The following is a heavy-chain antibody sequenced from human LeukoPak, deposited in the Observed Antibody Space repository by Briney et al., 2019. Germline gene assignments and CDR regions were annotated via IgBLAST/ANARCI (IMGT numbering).Heavy chain of an antibody. Sequence: GASVKVSCKASGGTFSSYAISWVRQAPGQGLEWMGRIIPILGIANYAQKFQGRVTITADKSTSTAYMELSSLRSEDTAVYYCARDLEYYYQDYWGQGTLVTVSS. CDR3: ARDLEYYYQDY. CDR2: IIPILGIA. D-gene: IGHD3-10*01. CDR1: GGTFSSYA. V-gene: IGHV1-69*04. J-gene: IGHJ4*02.